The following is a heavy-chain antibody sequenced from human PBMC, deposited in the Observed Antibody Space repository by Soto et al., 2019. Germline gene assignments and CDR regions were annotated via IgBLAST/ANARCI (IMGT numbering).Heavy chain of an antibody. D-gene: IGHD6-6*01. CDR3: ARAPQPYSSSSSRFDP. CDR1: GYTFTSYG. V-gene: IGHV1-18*01. CDR2: ISAYNGNT. Sequence: ASVKVSCKASGYTFTSYGISWVRQAPGQGLEWMGWISAYNGNTNYAQKLQGRVTMTTDTSTSTAYMELRSLRSDDTAVYYCARAPQPYSSSSSRFDPWGQGTLVPVSS. J-gene: IGHJ5*02.